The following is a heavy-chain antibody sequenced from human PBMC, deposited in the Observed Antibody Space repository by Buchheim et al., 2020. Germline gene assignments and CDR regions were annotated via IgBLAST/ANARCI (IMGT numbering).Heavy chain of an antibody. D-gene: IGHD5-24*01. J-gene: IGHJ4*02. Sequence: EGRLLESGGTLVQPGGSLRLSCVASGYTFSNYGMGWVRQVPGKGLEWLSSISASDGSTDYADSVKGRFTISRDNSKNTLFLQMDSLRVEDTAVYYCACTRDGYKAPLYYWGQGTL. V-gene: IGHV3-23*01. CDR1: GYTFSNYG. CDR2: ISASDGST. CDR3: ACTRDGYKAPLYY.